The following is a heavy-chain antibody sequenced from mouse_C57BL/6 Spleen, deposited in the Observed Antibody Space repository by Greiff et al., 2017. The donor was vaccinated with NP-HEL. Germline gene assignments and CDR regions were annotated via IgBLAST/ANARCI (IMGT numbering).Heavy chain of an antibody. J-gene: IGHJ4*01. CDR2: ILPGSGST. D-gene: IGHD1-1*01. CDR3: ARGAYYYGSSPHYYAMDY. CDR1: GYTFTGYW. V-gene: IGHV1-9*01. Sequence: QVQLQQSGAELMKPGASVKLSCKATGYTFTGYWIEWVKQRPGHGLEWIGEILPGSGSTNYNEKFKGKATFTADTSSNTAYMQLSSLTTEDSAIYYCARGAYYYGSSPHYYAMDYWGQGTSVTVSS.